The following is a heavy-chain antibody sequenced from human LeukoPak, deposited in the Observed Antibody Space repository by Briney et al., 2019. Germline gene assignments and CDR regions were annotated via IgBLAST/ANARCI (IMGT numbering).Heavy chain of an antibody. CDR3: ARRNYYDSSDSKYYFDY. D-gene: IGHD3-22*01. CDR1: GFTFDDYG. J-gene: IGHJ4*02. V-gene: IGHV3-20*01. Sequence: GGSLRLSCAASGFTFDDYGMSWVRRVPGKGLEWVSGITWNGGRITYAGSVKGRFTISRDNAKNSLYLQMNNLRAEDTALYHCARRNYYDSSDSKYYFDYWGQGTLVTVSS. CDR2: ITWNGGRI.